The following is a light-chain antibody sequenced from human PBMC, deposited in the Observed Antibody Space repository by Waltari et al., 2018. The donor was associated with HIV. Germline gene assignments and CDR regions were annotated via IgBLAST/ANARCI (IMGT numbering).Light chain of an antibody. CDR1: QDISDF. J-gene: IGKJ4*01. CDR3: QQLHTFPLT. V-gene: IGKV1-9*01. Sequence: DIQLTQSPSFLSASVGDRVTVACRASQDISDFLAWYQQKPGIAPRLLIYDASTLYTGVPARFRGSGSGTEFTLTISRLKPEDFASYYCQQLHTFPLTFGGGTKV. CDR2: DAS.